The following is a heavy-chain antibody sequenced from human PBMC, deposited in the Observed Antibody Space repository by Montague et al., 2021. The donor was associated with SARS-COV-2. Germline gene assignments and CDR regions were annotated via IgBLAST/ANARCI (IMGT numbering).Heavy chain of an antibody. CDR3: ARIWGATRGDAVDI. V-gene: IGHV2-70*01. CDR1: GFSLSTSGMC. CDR2: IDWXXXK. J-gene: IGHJ3*02. Sequence: PALVKPTQTLTLTCTFSGFSLSTSGMCVSWIRQPPGKALEWLALIDWXXXKYYSTSLKTRLTISKDTSKNQVVLTMTNMDPVDTATYYCARIWGATRGDAVDIWGQGTMVTVSS. D-gene: IGHD1-26*01.